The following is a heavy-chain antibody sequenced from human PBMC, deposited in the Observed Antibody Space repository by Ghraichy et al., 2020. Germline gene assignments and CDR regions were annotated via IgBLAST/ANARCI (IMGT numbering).Heavy chain of an antibody. CDR3: AKDRDYSDSSGYYFNAFDI. Sequence: SCAASGFTFSSYAMSWVRQAPGKGLEWVSAIRGSGSSTYYTDSVKGRFTISRDNSKNTLYLQMNSLRAEDTGVYYCAKDRDYSDSSGYYFNAFDIWGQVTMVTVSS. CDR1: GFTFSSYA. J-gene: IGHJ3*02. D-gene: IGHD3-22*01. CDR2: IRGSGSST. V-gene: IGHV3-23*01.